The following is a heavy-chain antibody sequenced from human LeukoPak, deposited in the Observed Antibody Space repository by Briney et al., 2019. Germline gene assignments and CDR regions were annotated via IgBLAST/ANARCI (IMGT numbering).Heavy chain of an antibody. Sequence: TSGTLSLTCAVSGGSISSSNWWSWVRQPPGKGLEWIGEIYHSGSTNYNPSHKSRVTISVDKSKNQFSLKLSSVTAADTAVYYCARVDANAQRSYYYGMDVWGKGTTVTVSS. V-gene: IGHV4-4*02. J-gene: IGHJ6*04. CDR2: IYHSGST. D-gene: IGHD4/OR15-4a*01. CDR1: GGSISSSNW. CDR3: ARVDANAQRSYYYGMDV.